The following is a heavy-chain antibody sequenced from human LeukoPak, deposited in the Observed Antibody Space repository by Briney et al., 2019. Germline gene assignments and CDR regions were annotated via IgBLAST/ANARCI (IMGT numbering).Heavy chain of an antibody. CDR1: GFTFSSSW. CDR2: MNSDGTIT. J-gene: IGHJ4*02. Sequence: GGSLRLSCAASGFTFSSSWMHWVRQVPGKGLVGVSRMNSDGTITTYAGSVKGRFTISRDNAENTLYLQMNSMRAEDLGVYYCVRAMMGIDDYWGQGTLVTVSS. V-gene: IGHV3-74*01. CDR3: VRAMMGIDDY. D-gene: IGHD7-27*01.